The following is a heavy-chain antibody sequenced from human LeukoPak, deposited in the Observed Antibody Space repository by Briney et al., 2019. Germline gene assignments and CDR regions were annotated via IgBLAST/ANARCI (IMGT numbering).Heavy chain of an antibody. CDR3: ARDLRWVVVPAGEAFDI. D-gene: IGHD2-2*01. V-gene: IGHV3-11*04. J-gene: IGHJ3*02. CDR2: ISSSGSTI. Sequence: SGGSLRLSCAASGSTFSDYYMSWIRQAPGKGLEWVSYISSSGSTIYYADSVKGRFTISRDNAKNSLYLQMNSLRAEDTAVYYCARDLRWVVVPAGEAFDIWGQGTMVTVSS. CDR1: GSTFSDYY.